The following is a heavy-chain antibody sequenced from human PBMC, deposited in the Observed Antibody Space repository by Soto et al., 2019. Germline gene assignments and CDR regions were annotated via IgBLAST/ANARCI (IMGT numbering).Heavy chain of an antibody. V-gene: IGHV1-69*06. Sequence: SVKVSCKASGGTFSSYAISWVRQAPGQGLEWMGGIIPIFGTANYAQKFQGRVTITADKSTSTAYMELSSLRSEDTAVYYCAREYYYDSCGYASDAFDIWGQGTMVTVSS. D-gene: IGHD3-22*01. CDR1: GGTFSSYA. CDR3: AREYYYDSCGYASDAFDI. J-gene: IGHJ3*02. CDR2: IIPIFGTA.